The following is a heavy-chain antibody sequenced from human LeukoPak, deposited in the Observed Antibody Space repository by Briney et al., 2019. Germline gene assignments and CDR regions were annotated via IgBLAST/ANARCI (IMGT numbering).Heavy chain of an antibody. Sequence: PGGSLRLSCAASGFTFSSYSMNWVRQAPGKGLEWVSSIRSSASYINCADSVKGRFTISRDNAKNSLFLQMTSLRAEDTAIYYCARDSLTLIVGRQRRGLDYWGQGTLVTVSS. CDR2: IRSSASYI. D-gene: IGHD3-22*01. J-gene: IGHJ4*02. V-gene: IGHV3-21*01. CDR1: GFTFSSYS. CDR3: ARDSLTLIVGRQRRGLDY.